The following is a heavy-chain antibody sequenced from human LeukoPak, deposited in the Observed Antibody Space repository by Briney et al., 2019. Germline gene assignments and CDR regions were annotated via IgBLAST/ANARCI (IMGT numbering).Heavy chain of an antibody. CDR1: GFAFSSYA. J-gene: IGHJ4*02. Sequence: GGSLRLSCAASGFAFSSYAMHWVRQAPGKGLEWVAVISYDGSNKYYADSVKGRFTISRDNSKNTLYLQMNSLRAEDTAMYYCARRRPRIAAFDYWGQGTLVTVSS. CDR2: ISYDGSNK. CDR3: ARRRPRIAAFDY. V-gene: IGHV3-30*04. D-gene: IGHD6-6*01.